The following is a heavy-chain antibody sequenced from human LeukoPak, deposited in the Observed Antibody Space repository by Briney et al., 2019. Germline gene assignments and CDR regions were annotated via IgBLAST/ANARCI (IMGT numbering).Heavy chain of an antibody. J-gene: IGHJ4*02. CDR2: INHSGST. D-gene: IGHD1-26*01. V-gene: IGHV4-34*01. Sequence: SETLSLTCAVYRGSFSGYYWSWIRQPSGKGLEWIGEINHSGSTNYNPSLKSRVTISVDTSKQQFSLKLSSMTAADTAVYYCARGGSPVGATNDFGGQGTVVTVSS. CDR3: ARGGSPVGATNDF. CDR1: RGSFSGYY.